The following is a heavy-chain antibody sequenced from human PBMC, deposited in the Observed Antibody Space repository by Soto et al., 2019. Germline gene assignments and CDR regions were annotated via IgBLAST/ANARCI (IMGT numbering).Heavy chain of an antibody. J-gene: IGHJ6*02. D-gene: IGHD5-18*01. CDR3: ARDGYSDYYGMYV. V-gene: IGHV4-59*01. CDR1: GGSISSNY. Sequence: QVQLQESGPGLVKPSETLSLTCTVSGGSISSNYWIWIRKPQGKGLVWIGYLYYSGTTNYNPSLKSRVTISVDTSKNQFALKLSSVTAADTAVYYCARDGYSDYYGMYVWGQGTTVTFAS. CDR2: LYYSGTT.